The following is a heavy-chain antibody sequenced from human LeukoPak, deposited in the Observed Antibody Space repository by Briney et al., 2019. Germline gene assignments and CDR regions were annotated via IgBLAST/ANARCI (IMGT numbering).Heavy chain of an antibody. CDR2: ISGSGGST. CDR1: GFTFSSYA. Sequence: PGGSLRPSCAASGFTFSSYAMSWVRQAPGKGLEWVSAISGSGGSTYYADSVKGRFTISRDNSKNTLYLQMNSLRAEDTAVYYCARGLPYDSSGYCLDYWGQGTLVTVSS. J-gene: IGHJ4*02. D-gene: IGHD3-22*01. V-gene: IGHV3-23*01. CDR3: ARGLPYDSSGYCLDY.